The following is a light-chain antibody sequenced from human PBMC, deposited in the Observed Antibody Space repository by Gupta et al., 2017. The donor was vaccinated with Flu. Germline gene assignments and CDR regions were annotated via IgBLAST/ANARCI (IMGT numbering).Light chain of an antibody. Sequence: SSHSGSFTFSWYHQLPGAPPKVLIYNNHERPSGAPARFSGTQSGASASLVIDGLQSEDEANYFCAQWYDVLDVPVFCGGTRLTVL. CDR1: SSHSGSFT. CDR3: AQWYDVLDVPV. V-gene: IGLV1-44*01. J-gene: IGLJ2*01. CDR2: NNH.